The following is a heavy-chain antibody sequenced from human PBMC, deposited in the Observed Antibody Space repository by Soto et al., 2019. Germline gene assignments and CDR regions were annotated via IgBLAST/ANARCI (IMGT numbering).Heavy chain of an antibody. CDR3: ARGSYGSGHYYYYGMDV. CDR1: GFTVSSNY. Sequence: GGSLRLSCAASGFTVSSNYMSWVRQAPGKGLEWVSVIYSGGSTYYADSVKGRFTISRDNSKNTLYLQMNSLRAEDTAVYYCARGSYGSGHYYYYGMDVWGQGTTVTVSS. V-gene: IGHV3-53*01. CDR2: IYSGGST. D-gene: IGHD3-10*01. J-gene: IGHJ6*02.